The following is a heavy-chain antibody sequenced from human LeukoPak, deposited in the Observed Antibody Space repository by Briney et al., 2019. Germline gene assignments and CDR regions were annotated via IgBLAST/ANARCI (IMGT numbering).Heavy chain of an antibody. CDR1: GFTFSSYS. J-gene: IGHJ4*02. D-gene: IGHD6-13*01. CDR2: ISSTSSNI. CDR3: ARDLMGIAYRGAFYY. Sequence: PGGSLRLSCAASGFTFSSYSMNWVRQAPGKGLEWVSSISSTSSNIYYADSLKGRFTISRDNAKNSLYLQMNSLRAEDTAVYYCARDLMGIAYRGAFYYWGQGTLVTVSS. V-gene: IGHV3-21*04.